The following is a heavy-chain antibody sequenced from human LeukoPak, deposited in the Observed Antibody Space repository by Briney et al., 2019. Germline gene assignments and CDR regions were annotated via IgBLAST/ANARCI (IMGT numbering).Heavy chain of an antibody. Sequence: ASVKVSCKASGSTFTGYYMHWVRQAPGQGLEWMGWINPNSGGTNYAQKFQGRVTMTRDTSISTAYMELSRLRSDDTAVYYCAREYYDSSGYYQKTDYWGQGTLVTVSS. V-gene: IGHV1-2*02. D-gene: IGHD3-22*01. CDR1: GSTFTGYY. J-gene: IGHJ4*02. CDR2: INPNSGGT. CDR3: AREYYDSSGYYQKTDY.